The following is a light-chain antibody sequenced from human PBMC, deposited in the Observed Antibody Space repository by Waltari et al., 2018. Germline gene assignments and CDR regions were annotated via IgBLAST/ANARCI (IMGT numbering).Light chain of an antibody. Sequence: VLTQSPGTLSLSPGERVTLSCRASQSIRSHYLAWYQQKPGQAPRLLLYGASNRATGIPNRFSGSGSGTAFSLTVIRLEPEDFAVYYCLQYGSAPWTFGRGTKVEIK. V-gene: IGKV3-20*01. CDR3: LQYGSAPWT. CDR2: GAS. J-gene: IGKJ1*01. CDR1: QSIRSHY.